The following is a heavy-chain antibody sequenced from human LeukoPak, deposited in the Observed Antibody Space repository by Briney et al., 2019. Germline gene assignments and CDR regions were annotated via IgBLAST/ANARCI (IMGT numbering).Heavy chain of an antibody. CDR2: IKQDGSEY. CDR3: ARFDFWSGAVDY. D-gene: IGHD3-3*01. V-gene: IGHV3-7*01. Sequence: GGSLRLSCAGSGFTFINYWMSWVRQAPGRGLEWVANIKQDGSEYYYVDSVKGRFTISRDNAKNSLYLQMNSLRAEDTAVYYCARFDFWSGAVDYWGQGTLVTVSS. CDR1: GFTFINYW. J-gene: IGHJ4*02.